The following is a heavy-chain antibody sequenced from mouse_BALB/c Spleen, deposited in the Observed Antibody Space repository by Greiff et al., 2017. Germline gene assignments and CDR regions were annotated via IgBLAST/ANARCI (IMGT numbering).Heavy chain of an antibody. D-gene: IGHD4-1*01. V-gene: IGHV14-3*02. CDR1: GFNIKDTY. CDR3: ARSGANWDGLYAMDY. Sequence: VHVKQSGAELVKPGASVKLSCTASGFNIKDTYMHWVKQRPEQGLEWIGRIDPANGNTKYDPKFQGKATITADTSSNTAYLQLSSLTSEDTAVYYCARSGANWDGLYAMDYWGQGTSVTVSS. CDR2: IDPANGNT. J-gene: IGHJ4*01.